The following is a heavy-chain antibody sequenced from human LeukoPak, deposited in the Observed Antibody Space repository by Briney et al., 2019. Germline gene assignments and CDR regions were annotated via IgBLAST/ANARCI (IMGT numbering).Heavy chain of an antibody. Sequence: PSETLSLTCAVYGGSFSGYYWSWIRQPPGKGLEWIGEINHSGSTNYNPSLKSRVTISVDTSKNQFSLKLSSVTAADTAVYYCARGDYGGNPKTGAFDIWGQGTMVTVPS. CDR3: ARGDYGGNPKTGAFDI. D-gene: IGHD4-23*01. CDR2: INHSGST. CDR1: GGSFSGYY. V-gene: IGHV4-34*01. J-gene: IGHJ3*02.